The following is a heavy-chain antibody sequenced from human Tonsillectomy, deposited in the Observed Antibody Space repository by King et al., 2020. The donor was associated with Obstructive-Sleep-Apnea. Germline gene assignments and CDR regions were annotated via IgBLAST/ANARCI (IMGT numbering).Heavy chain of an antibody. D-gene: IGHD6-19*01. CDR3: ARSSIAVTGNNWFDP. V-gene: IGHV5-51*01. Sequence: VQLVESGAEVKKPGESLKISCEGSGYSFSSYWIDWVRQMPGEGLEWRGIIYPGDSDTRYSPSFQGQVTISVDKSISTAYLQWSSLKASDTAMYYCARSSIAVTGNNWFDPWGQGTLVTVSS. J-gene: IGHJ5*02. CDR1: GYSFSSYW. CDR2: IYPGDSDT.